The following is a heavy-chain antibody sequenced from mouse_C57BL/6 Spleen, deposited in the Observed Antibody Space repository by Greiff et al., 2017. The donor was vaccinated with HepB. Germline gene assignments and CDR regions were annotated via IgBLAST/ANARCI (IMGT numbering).Heavy chain of an antibody. Sequence: EVQGVESGGGLVKPGGSLKLSCAASGFTFSDYGMHWVRQAPEKGLEWVAYISSGSSTIYYADTVKGRFTISRDNAKNTLFLQMTSLRSEDTAMYYCARGPYYGSSYLYYFDYWGQGTTLTVSS. CDR3: ARGPYYGSSYLYYFDY. CDR2: ISSGSSTI. J-gene: IGHJ2*01. D-gene: IGHD1-1*01. CDR1: GFTFSDYG. V-gene: IGHV5-17*01.